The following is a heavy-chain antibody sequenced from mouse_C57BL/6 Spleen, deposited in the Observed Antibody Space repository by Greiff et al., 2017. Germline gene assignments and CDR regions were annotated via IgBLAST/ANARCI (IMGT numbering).Heavy chain of an antibody. D-gene: IGHD2-1*01. V-gene: IGHV1-59*01. CDR3: ARGSEINYEWFAY. Sequence: QVQLQQPGAELVRPGTSVKLSCKASGYTFTSYWMHWVKQRPGQGLEWIGVIDPSDSYTNYNQQFKGKATLTVDKSSSTAYMQLSSLTSEDSAVYYCARGSEINYEWFAYWGQGTLVTVSA. CDR2: IDPSDSYT. J-gene: IGHJ3*01. CDR1: GYTFTSYW.